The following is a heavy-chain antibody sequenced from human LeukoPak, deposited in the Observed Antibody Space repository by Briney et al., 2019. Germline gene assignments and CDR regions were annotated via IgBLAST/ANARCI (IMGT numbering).Heavy chain of an antibody. D-gene: IGHD6-13*01. CDR1: GFTFSSYE. J-gene: IGHJ4*02. CDR2: ISSSGSTI. V-gene: IGHV3-48*03. CDR3: ARDTGYFDY. Sequence: PGGSLRLSCAASGFTFSSYEMNWVRQAPGKGLEWVSYISSSGSTIYYADSVKGRFTISRDNANNSLYLQMNSLRAEDTAVYYCARDTGYFDYWGQGTLVTVSS.